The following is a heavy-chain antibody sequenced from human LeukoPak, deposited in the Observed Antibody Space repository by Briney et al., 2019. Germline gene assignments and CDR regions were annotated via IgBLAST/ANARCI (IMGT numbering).Heavy chain of an antibody. V-gene: IGHV4-39*07. CDR2: IYYSGST. Sequence: SETLSLTCTVSGGSISSSSYYWGWIRQPPGKGLEWIGSIYYSGSTYYNPSLKSRVTISVDTSKNQFSLKLSSVTAADTAVYYCARDLVPAATTAPGAFDIWGQGTMVTVSS. CDR1: GGSISSSSYY. CDR3: ARDLVPAATTAPGAFDI. D-gene: IGHD2-2*01. J-gene: IGHJ3*02.